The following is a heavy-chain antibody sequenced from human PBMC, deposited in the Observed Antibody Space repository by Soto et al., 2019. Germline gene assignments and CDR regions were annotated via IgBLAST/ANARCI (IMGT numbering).Heavy chain of an antibody. V-gene: IGHV1-69*12. D-gene: IGHD2-21*02. J-gene: IGHJ6*02. CDR2: IIPIFGTA. Sequence: QVQLVQSGAEVKKPGSSVKVSCKASGGTFSSYAISWVRQAPGQGLEWMGGIIPIFGTANYAQKFQGRVTITADESTSTAYMELSSLRSEDTAVYYCASPLSPVTRYYYYGMDVWGQGTTVTVSS. CDR3: ASPLSPVTRYYYYGMDV. CDR1: GGTFSSYA.